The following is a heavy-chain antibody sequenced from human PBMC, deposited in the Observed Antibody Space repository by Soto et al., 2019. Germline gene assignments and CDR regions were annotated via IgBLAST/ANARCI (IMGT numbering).Heavy chain of an antibody. J-gene: IGHJ4*02. D-gene: IGHD4-17*01. V-gene: IGHV3-30*18. Sequence: QVQLVESGGGVVQPGRSLRLSCAASGFTFSSYGMHWVRQAPGKGLEWVAVISYDGSNKYYADSVKGRFTISRDNSKNTLYLQMNSLRAEDTAVYYCVKGYGDWGQGTLVTVSS. CDR2: ISYDGSNK. CDR3: VKGYGD. CDR1: GFTFSSYG.